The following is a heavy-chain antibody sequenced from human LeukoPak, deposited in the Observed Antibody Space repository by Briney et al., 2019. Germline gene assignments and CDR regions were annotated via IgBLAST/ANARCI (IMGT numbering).Heavy chain of an antibody. J-gene: IGHJ6*03. CDR1: GGSISSYY. CDR3: ARDGTPDGDYSPDYYYYYYMDV. CDR2: IYYSGST. D-gene: IGHD4-17*01. Sequence: PSETLSLTCTISGGSISSYYWSWIRQPPGKGLEWIGYIYYSGSTNYNPSLKSRVTISVDKSKNQFSLKLSSVTAADTAVYYCARDGTPDGDYSPDYYYYYYMDVWGKGTTVTISS. V-gene: IGHV4-59*12.